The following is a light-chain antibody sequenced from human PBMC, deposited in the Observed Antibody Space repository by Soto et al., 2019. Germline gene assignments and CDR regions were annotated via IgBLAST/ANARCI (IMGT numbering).Light chain of an antibody. Sequence: DLQMTQSPSSLSASVGDRVTITCRASQVIAIYLNWYQHKPGEAPKLLIHAASSLQSGVPSRFSGSGSGTEFALTISSLQPEDFATYYCQQSYSTQWTFGQGTKVDIK. V-gene: IGKV1-39*01. CDR3: QQSYSTQWT. CDR2: AAS. CDR1: QVIAIY. J-gene: IGKJ1*01.